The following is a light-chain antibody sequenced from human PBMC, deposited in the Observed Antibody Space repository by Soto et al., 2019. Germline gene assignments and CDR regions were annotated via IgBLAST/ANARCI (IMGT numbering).Light chain of an antibody. CDR3: ISYTCKTTLV. Sequence: QSVLTQPASVSVSPGQSIAISCSATSTDVGGYSSVSWYQQQPGKPPKLIIYEFSSRPSGVTNRFTGAKSGNTASLTISGLQAEEEADYYCISYTCKTTLVFGGGTNVTVL. CDR2: EFS. CDR1: STDVGGYSS. J-gene: IGLJ3*02. V-gene: IGLV2-14*01.